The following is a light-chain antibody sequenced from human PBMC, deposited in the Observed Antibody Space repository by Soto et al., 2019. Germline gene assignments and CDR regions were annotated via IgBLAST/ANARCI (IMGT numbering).Light chain of an antibody. V-gene: IGKV3-11*01. CDR1: QNIDTY. J-gene: IGKJ4*01. Sequence: EIVLTQSPATLALSPGQRATLSCRASQNIDTYLAWYQQKPGQAPRLLIYDASNRATGIPARFSGSGSGTDFTLTINSLEPEDFAIYYCQHRDNWPLTFGGGTKVEI. CDR3: QHRDNWPLT. CDR2: DAS.